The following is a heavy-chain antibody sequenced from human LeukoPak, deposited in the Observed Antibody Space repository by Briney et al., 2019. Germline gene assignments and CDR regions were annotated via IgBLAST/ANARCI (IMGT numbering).Heavy chain of an antibody. J-gene: IGHJ5*02. V-gene: IGHV3-74*01. Sequence: GGSLRLSCAASGFTFSSYWMHWVRQAPGKGLVWVSRINSAGSSTSYADSVKGRFTISRDNAKNTLYLQMNSLRAEDTAVYFCARDQYTNSGNWFDPWGQGTLSPSPQ. CDR2: INSAGSST. CDR3: ARDQYTNSGNWFDP. CDR1: GFTFSSYW. D-gene: IGHD7-27*01.